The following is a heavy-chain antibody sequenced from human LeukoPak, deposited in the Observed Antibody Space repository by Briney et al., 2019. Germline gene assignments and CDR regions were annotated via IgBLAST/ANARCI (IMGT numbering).Heavy chain of an antibody. D-gene: IGHD4-11*01. Sequence: SVKVSCKASGGTFTSYAISWVRQAPGQGLEWMGGIIPIFGTANYAQKFQGRVTITADKSTSTAYMELSSLRSEDTAVYYCASGGMTTVTTFDYWGQGTQVTVSS. J-gene: IGHJ4*02. CDR2: IIPIFGTA. CDR3: ASGGMTTVTTFDY. CDR1: GGTFTSYA. V-gene: IGHV1-69*06.